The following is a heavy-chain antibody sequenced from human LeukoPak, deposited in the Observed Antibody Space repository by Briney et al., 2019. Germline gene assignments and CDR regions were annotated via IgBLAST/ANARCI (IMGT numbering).Heavy chain of an antibody. CDR2: IKTDGTQK. J-gene: IGHJ5*02. CDR3: ARDWDGSGTVFDL. D-gene: IGHD3-10*01. CDR1: GFTFRTYW. Sequence: GGSLRLSCAASGFTFRTYWMSWVRQAPGKGLEGVANIKTDGTQKYYVDPVGGRFATSRDNAKSSLYLQMNSLRVEDTAVYHCARDWDGSGTVFDLWGQGTLVTVSS. V-gene: IGHV3-7*01.